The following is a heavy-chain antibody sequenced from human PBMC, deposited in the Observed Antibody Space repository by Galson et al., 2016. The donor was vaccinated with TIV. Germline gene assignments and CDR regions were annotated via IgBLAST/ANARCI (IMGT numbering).Heavy chain of an antibody. Sequence: SVKVSCKAPGYTFTIYGISWVRQAPGQGLEWMGWISAYSGNTDYARKLRGRLTMTRDKSTATAFMELRSLRSDDTAVYYCARDHGELRDFHYYGMDVWGQGTTVTVSS. CDR3: ARDHGELRDFHYYGMDV. CDR2: ISAYSGNT. D-gene: IGHD1-7*01. J-gene: IGHJ6*02. CDR1: GYTFTIYG. V-gene: IGHV1-18*01.